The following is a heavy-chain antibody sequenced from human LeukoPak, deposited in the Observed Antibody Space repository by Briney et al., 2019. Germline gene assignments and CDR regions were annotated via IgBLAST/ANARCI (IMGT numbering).Heavy chain of an antibody. CDR1: GFTFDDYT. D-gene: IGHD6-19*01. V-gene: IGHV3-23*01. CDR2: ISGSGGST. CDR3: AKVVGAVAGSYGMDV. Sequence: GGSLRLSCAASGFTFDDYTMSWVRQAPGKGLEWVSAISGSGGSTYYADSVEGRFTISRDNSKNTLYLQMNSLRAEDTAVYYCAKVVGAVAGSYGMDVWGQGTTVTVSS. J-gene: IGHJ6*02.